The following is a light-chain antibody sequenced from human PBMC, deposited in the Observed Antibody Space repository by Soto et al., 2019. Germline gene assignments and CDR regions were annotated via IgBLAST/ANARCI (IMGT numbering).Light chain of an antibody. Sequence: AIQLTQSPSSLSASVGDRVTITCRASQDISTLFAWYQQKPGKAPKLLIYDAYSLESGVPSRFSGSGSGADFTLTISSLQPEDFATYYCQQFYDYPLTFGGGTKVEIK. CDR3: QQFYDYPLT. CDR2: DAY. J-gene: IGKJ4*01. CDR1: QDISTL. V-gene: IGKV1D-13*01.